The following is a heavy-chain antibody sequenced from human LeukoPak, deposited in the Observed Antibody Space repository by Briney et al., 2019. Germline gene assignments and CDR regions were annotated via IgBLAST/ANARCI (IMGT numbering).Heavy chain of an antibody. D-gene: IGHD3-22*01. CDR2: ISGSGGST. CDR3: AKGGVLYYYDSSGTTTFDV. Sequence: PGRSLRLSCAASGFTFGSYAMSWVRQAPGKGLEWVSAISGSGGSTYYADSVKGRFTISRDNSKNTLYLQMNSLRAEDTAVYYCAKGGVLYYYDSSGTTTFDVWGKGTTVTVSS. V-gene: IGHV3-23*01. CDR1: GFTFGSYA. J-gene: IGHJ6*04.